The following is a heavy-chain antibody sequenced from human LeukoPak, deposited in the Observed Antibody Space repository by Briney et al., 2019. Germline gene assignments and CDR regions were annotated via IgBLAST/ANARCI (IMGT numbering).Heavy chain of an antibody. V-gene: IGHV4-34*01. J-gene: IGHJ6*03. CDR3: ARIVETADYYMDV. D-gene: IGHD5-18*01. CDR2: INRSGNT. Sequence: SETLSLTCAVYGGSFSGYYWSWIRQPPGKGLEWIGEINRSGNTNYNSSLKRRVTISVDTSKNQFSLKLSSVTAADTAVYYCARIVETADYYMDVWGKGTTVTVSS. CDR1: GGSFSGYY.